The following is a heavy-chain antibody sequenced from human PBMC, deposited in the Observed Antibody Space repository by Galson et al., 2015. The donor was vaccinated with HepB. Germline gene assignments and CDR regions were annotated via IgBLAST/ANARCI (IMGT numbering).Heavy chain of an antibody. J-gene: IGHJ4*02. CDR1: GYTFTSYG. D-gene: IGHD1-1*01. Sequence: SCKASGYTFTSYGISWVRQAPGQGLEWMGWISAYNGNTNYAQKLQGRVTMTTDTSTSTAYMELRSLRSDDTAVYYCARVGATGSNWEDFDYWGQGTLVTVSS. CDR2: ISAYNGNT. CDR3: ARVGATGSNWEDFDY. V-gene: IGHV1-18*04.